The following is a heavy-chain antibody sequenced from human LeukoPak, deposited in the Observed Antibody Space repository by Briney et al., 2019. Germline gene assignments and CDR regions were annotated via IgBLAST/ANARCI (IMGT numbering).Heavy chain of an antibody. Sequence: PGGSLRLSCAASGFTFSSYAMSWVRQAPGKGLEWVSAISGSGGSTYYAGSVKGRFTISRDNSKNTLYLQMNSLRAEDTAVYYCAKVLVPPYYYYGMDVWGKGTTVTVSS. V-gene: IGHV3-23*01. CDR2: ISGSGGST. D-gene: IGHD3-10*01. CDR1: GFTFSSYA. CDR3: AKVLVPPYYYYGMDV. J-gene: IGHJ6*04.